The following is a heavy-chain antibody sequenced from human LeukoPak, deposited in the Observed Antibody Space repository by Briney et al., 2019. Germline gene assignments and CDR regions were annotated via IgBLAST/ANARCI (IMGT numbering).Heavy chain of an antibody. CDR1: GFTFSNHW. D-gene: IGHD2-2*01. V-gene: IGHV3-74*01. J-gene: IGHJ6*02. Sequence: PGGSLRLSCAASGFTFSNHWMHWVRQPPGKGLVSVSRIHSDGTTTTYADSVKGRFTISRDNAKNTLYLQMNSLRAEDTAVYYCVRGTTAWNGMYVWGQGTTVTVSS. CDR2: IHSDGTTT. CDR3: VRGTTAWNGMYV.